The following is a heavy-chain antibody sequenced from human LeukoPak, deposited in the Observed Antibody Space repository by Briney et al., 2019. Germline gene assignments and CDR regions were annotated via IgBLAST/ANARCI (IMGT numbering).Heavy chain of an antibody. CDR3: ARKSYLRPYYFDY. CDR1: GGSISSYY. Sequence: SETLSLTCTVSGGSISSYYWSWIRQPPGKGLEWIGYIYYSGSTNYNPSLKSRVTISVDTSKNQFSLKLSSVTAADTAVYYCARKSYLRPYYFDYWGQGTLVTVSS. CDR2: IYYSGST. J-gene: IGHJ4*02. D-gene: IGHD1-26*01. V-gene: IGHV4-59*01.